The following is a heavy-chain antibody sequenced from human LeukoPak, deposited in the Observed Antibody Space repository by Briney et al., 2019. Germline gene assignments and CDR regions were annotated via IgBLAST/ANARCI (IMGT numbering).Heavy chain of an antibody. D-gene: IGHD3-22*01. J-gene: IGHJ3*02. CDR3: ATSDNYDSSNLGAFDI. V-gene: IGHV3-7*01. CDR2: IKQDGSEK. Sequence: PGGSLRLSCAASGFTFSSYEMNWVRQAPGKGLEWVANIKQDGSEKYYVDSVKGRFTISRDNAKNSLYLQMNSLRAEDTAVYYCATSDNYDSSNLGAFDIWGQGTMVTVSS. CDR1: GFTFSSYE.